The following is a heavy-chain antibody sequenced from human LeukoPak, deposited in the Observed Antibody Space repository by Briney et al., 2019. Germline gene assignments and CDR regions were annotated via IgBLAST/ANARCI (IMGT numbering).Heavy chain of an antibody. V-gene: IGHV3-48*03. CDR3: TTQDLVVVPAASHYFDY. CDR1: GFMFDTYA. Sequence: GGSLRLSCAASGFMFDTYAMNWVRQAPGKGLEWVSYISQSGDAKYYADSVKGRFTVSRDNARNSLYLQMNSLRAEDTAIYYCTTQDLVVVPAASHYFDYWGQGILIIVSA. CDR2: ISQSGDAK. J-gene: IGHJ4*02. D-gene: IGHD2-15*01.